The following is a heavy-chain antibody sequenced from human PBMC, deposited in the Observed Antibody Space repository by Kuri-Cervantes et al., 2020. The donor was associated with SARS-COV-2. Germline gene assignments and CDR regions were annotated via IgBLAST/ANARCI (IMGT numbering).Heavy chain of an antibody. J-gene: IGHJ4*02. CDR3: ARQGGRAIYFDY. Sequence: GESLKISCAASGFSFSGYAMHWVRRAPGKGLEWVAVISYDGSNKYYADSVKGRFTISRDNSKNTLYLQMNSLRAEDTAVYYCARQGGRAIYFDYWGQGTLVTVSS. CDR1: GFSFSGYA. D-gene: IGHD6-25*01. V-gene: IGHV3-30-3*01. CDR2: ISYDGSNK.